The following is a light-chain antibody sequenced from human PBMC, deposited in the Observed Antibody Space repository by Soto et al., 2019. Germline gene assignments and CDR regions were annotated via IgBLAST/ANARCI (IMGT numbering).Light chain of an antibody. CDR2: EVS. V-gene: IGLV2-8*01. Sequence: QSALTQPPSASGSPGQSVTISCTGTSSDVGGYNYVSWYQQHPGKAPKLMIYEVSERPSGVSDRFSGSKSGNTASLTVFGLQADDEADYYCSSYAGSNNLVFGGGTKLTVL. CDR1: SSDVGGYNY. CDR3: SSYAGSNNLV. J-gene: IGLJ3*02.